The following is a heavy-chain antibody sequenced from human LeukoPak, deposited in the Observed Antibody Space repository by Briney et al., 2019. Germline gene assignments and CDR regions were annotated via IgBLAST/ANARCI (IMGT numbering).Heavy chain of an antibody. CDR3: ATLLQGDSSGYYFDY. D-gene: IGHD3-22*01. J-gene: IGHJ4*02. V-gene: IGHV1-24*01. CDR1: GYTLTELS. Sequence: ASVKASCKVSGYTLTELSMHWVRQAPGKGLEWMGGFDPEDGETIYAQKFQGRVTMTEDTSTDTAYMELSSLRSEDTAVYYCATLLQGDSSGYYFDYWGQGTLVTVSS. CDR2: FDPEDGET.